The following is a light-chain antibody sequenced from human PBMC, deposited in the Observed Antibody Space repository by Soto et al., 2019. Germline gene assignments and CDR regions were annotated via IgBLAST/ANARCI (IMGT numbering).Light chain of an antibody. CDR2: GAS. CDR1: QSVSVN. J-gene: IGKJ3*01. Sequence: EIVMTQSPATLSGSPGERATLSCRTSQSVSVNLAWYQQKPGQAPRLLIYGASITATGIPARFSGSASGTEFSLTISSLQSEDFAVYYCHQYNNWPSSFGPGTKVHIK. V-gene: IGKV3-15*01. CDR3: HQYNNWPSS.